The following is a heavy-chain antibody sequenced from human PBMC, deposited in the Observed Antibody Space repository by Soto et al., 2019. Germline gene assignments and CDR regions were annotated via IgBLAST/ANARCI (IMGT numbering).Heavy chain of an antibody. V-gene: IGHV5-10-1*01. CDR3: ARHVEHASSVYYSTWFEP. Sequence: PGESLKISCKASGYSFTSYWITWVRQMPGKGLEWMGRIDPSDSYTDYSPSFQGHVTISADKSISTAYLQWSSLKASDTAIYYCARHVEHASSVYYSTWFEPWGQGTLVTVSS. J-gene: IGHJ5*02. D-gene: IGHD3-22*01. CDR2: IDPSDSYT. CDR1: GYSFTSYW.